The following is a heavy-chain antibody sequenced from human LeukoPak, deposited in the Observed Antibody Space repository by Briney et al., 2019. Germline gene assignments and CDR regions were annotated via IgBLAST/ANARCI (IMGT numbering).Heavy chain of an antibody. D-gene: IGHD1-1*01. V-gene: IGHV3-15*07. J-gene: IGHJ3*02. Sequence: GGSLRLSCAASGFSFSSTWMYYGRQATGKGREWFGLLLSEIDCGPTDYAAPLQRRLTVSRDDSQPTLYLQMNGLRTDDTAVYYYTTGGDVILAGTRACEIWGQGPMVTVSS. CDR1: GFSFSSTW. CDR2: LLSEIDCGPT. CDR3: TTGGDVILAGTRACEI.